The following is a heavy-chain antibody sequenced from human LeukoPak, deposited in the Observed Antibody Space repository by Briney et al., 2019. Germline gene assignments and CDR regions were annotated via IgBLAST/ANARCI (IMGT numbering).Heavy chain of an antibody. CDR3: ARAPEFSSGWLLDC. CDR2: INHSGST. Sequence: KTSETLSLTCAVYGGSFSGYYWSWIRQPPGKGLEWIGEINHSGSTNYNPSLKSRVTISVDTSKNQFSLKVSSVSAADTGVYYCARAPEFSSGWLLDCWGQGSLVTVSS. D-gene: IGHD6-19*01. CDR1: GGSFSGYY. V-gene: IGHV4-34*01. J-gene: IGHJ4*02.